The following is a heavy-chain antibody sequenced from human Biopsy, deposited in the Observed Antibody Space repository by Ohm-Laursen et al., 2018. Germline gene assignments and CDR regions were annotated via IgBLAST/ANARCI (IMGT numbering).Heavy chain of an antibody. V-gene: IGHV3-11*01. CDR3: AKWGTSMALYHFYGMDV. J-gene: IGHJ6*02. D-gene: IGHD5-18*01. CDR2: ISGGGTI. CDR1: GFSFSDYH. Sequence: SLRLSCSASGFSFSDYHMRWIRQAPGRGLEWVSYISGGGTIYYGDSMKGRVTISRDNAKNSLYLQMHSLRAEDTAVYYCAKWGTSMALYHFYGMDVWGQGTTVSVSS.